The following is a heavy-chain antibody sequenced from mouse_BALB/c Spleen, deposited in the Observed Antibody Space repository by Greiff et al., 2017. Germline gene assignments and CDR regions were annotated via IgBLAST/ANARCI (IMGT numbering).Heavy chain of an antibody. CDR3: AGITAVRATGAWFAY. J-gene: IGHJ3*01. CDR1: GFNIKDTY. V-gene: IGHV14-3*02. D-gene: IGHD1-1*01. Sequence: EVQLQQSGAELVKPGASVKLSCTASGFNIKDTYMHWVKQRPEQGLEWIGRIDPANGNTKYDPKFQGKATMTADTSSNTAYLQLSSLTSEDTAVYYCAGITAVRATGAWFAYWGQGTLVTVSA. CDR2: IDPANGNT.